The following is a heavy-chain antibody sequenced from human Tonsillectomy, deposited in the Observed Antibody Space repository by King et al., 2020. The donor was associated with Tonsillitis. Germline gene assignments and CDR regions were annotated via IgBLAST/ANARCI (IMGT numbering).Heavy chain of an antibody. CDR1: GFIFTSYA. Sequence: QLVQSGGGVVEPGKSLRLSCAVSGFIFTSYAIHWVRQAPGKGLEWVAVISHDASDKYYADSLKGRFTGSRDNSKSTLYLQMNSLRAADTAVYYCAITYDSSGYYYNARDYWGQGTLVTVSS. CDR3: AITYDSSGYYYNARDY. D-gene: IGHD3-22*01. CDR2: ISHDASDK. V-gene: IGHV3-30-3*01. J-gene: IGHJ4*02.